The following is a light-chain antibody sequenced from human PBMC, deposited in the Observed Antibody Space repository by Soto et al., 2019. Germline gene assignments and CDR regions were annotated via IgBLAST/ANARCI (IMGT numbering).Light chain of an antibody. CDR2: GAS. CDR1: QSVSSC. J-gene: IGKJ1*01. CDR3: QQYNNWPPVT. Sequence: EIVLTQSPATLSLSPGERATLSCRASQSVSSCLAWYQQKPGQAPRLLIYGASTRATGIPARFSGSGSGTEFTLTISSLQSEDFAVYYCQQYNNWPPVTFGQGTKVDIK. V-gene: IGKV3-15*01.